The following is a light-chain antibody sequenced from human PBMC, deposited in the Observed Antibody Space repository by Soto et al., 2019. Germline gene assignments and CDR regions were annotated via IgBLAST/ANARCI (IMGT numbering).Light chain of an antibody. Sequence: DIQMTQSPSFVSASVGDRVTITCRARQGISRWLAWYQQRPGKAPELLIYGASSLQSGVPSRFSGSGSGTDFPLTISSLQPEDFATYYCQQANSFPLTFGQGTRLEIK. CDR2: GAS. CDR3: QQANSFPLT. J-gene: IGKJ5*01. CDR1: QGISRW. V-gene: IGKV1-12*01.